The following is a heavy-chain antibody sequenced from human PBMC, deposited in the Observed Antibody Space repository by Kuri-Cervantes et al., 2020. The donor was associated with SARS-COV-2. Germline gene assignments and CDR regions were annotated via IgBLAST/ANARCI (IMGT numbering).Heavy chain of an antibody. CDR3: ARDSSGYYRLDY. CDR1: GFTFSSYS. D-gene: IGHD3-22*01. V-gene: IGHV3-21*01. Sequence: GESLKISCAASGFTFSSYSMNWVRQAPGKGLEWVSPISSSSSYIYYADSVKGRFTISRDNAKNSLYLQMNSLRAEDTAVYYCARDSSGYYRLDYWGQGTLVTVSS. CDR2: ISSSSSYI. J-gene: IGHJ4*02.